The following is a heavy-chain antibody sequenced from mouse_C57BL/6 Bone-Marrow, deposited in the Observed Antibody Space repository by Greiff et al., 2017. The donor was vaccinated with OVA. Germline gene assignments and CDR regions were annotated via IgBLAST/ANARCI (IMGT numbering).Heavy chain of an antibody. CDR3: TDWDGGGFDY. V-gene: IGHV5-9-1*02. D-gene: IGHD4-1*01. CDR2: ISSGGDYI. CDR1: GFTFSSYA. Sequence: EVKLVESGEGLVKPGGSLKLSCAASGFTFSSYAMSWVRQTPEKRLEWVAYISSGGDYIYYADTVKGRFTISRDNARNTLYLQLSSLKSEDTAMYYCTDWDGGGFDYWGQGTTLTVSS. J-gene: IGHJ2*01.